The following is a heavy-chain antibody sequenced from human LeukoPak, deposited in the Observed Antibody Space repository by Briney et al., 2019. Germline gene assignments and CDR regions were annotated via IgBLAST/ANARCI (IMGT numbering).Heavy chain of an antibody. CDR3: ARVGDGSGSYYPYFDS. Sequence: GGSLRLSCAASGFTVSSNYMTWVRQAPGKGLEWVSVIFSGGSTYYADSVKGRFTISRDNSKNTLYLQMNSLRAEDTAVYYCARVGDGSGSYYPYFDSWGQGTLVTVSS. D-gene: IGHD3-10*01. CDR1: GFTVSSNY. J-gene: IGHJ4*02. V-gene: IGHV3-66*01. CDR2: IFSGGST.